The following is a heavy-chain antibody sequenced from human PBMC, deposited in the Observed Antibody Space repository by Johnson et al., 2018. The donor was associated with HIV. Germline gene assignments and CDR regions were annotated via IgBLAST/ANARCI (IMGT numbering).Heavy chain of an antibody. D-gene: IGHD3-22*01. CDR1: GFTFSSYG. V-gene: IGHV3-30*02. CDR2: IRYDASNK. Sequence: QMQLVESGGCLVQPGGSLRLSCAASGFTFSSYGMHWVRQAPGKGLEWVAFIRYDASNKYYADSVKGRFTISRDTLKNTLYLQMNSLRAEDTAVYYCARCMIVVVITDAFDIWGQGTMVTVSS. J-gene: IGHJ3*02. CDR3: ARCMIVVVITDAFDI.